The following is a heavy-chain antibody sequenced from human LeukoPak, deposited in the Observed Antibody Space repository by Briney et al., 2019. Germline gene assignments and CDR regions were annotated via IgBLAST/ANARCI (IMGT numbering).Heavy chain of an antibody. CDR1: GGSISSSSYY. D-gene: IGHD2/OR15-2a*01. V-gene: IGHV4-39*07. CDR2: IYYSGST. J-gene: IGHJ3*02. Sequence: SETLSLTCTVSGGSISSSSYYWGWIRQPPGKGLEWIGSIYYSGSTYYNPSLKSRVTISVDTSKNQFSLKLSSVTAADTAVYYCARGSLLVRDAFDIWGQGTMVTVSS. CDR3: ARGSLLVRDAFDI.